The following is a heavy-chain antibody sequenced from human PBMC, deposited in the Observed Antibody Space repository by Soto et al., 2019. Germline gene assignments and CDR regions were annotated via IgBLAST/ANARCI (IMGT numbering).Heavy chain of an antibody. V-gene: IGHV1-8*01. D-gene: IGHD1-1*01. J-gene: IGHJ6*02. CDR3: ARGVDAGVDV. CDR2: MSPNSGAT. Sequence: QVQLVQSGAEVTKPGASVKVSCKASGYTFTTYDINWVRQATGQGLEWLGWMSPNSGATGYAQKFQGRGTMTRDTSMTTAYMELSNLRSEDTAMYYCARGVDAGVDVWGPGTTVTVSS. CDR1: GYTFTTYD.